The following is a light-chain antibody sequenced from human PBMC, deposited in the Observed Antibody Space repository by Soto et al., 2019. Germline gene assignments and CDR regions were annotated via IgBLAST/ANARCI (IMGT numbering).Light chain of an antibody. CDR2: AAS. CDR3: QQYGSALPWT. Sequence: EIFLTQSPGTLSLSPGERATLSCRASQSVSSTYLAWYQQKPGQAPRLLIYAASRRATGTPDRFSGSGSGTDFTLTISRLEPEDFAVYYCQQYGSALPWTFGQGTKVEIK. CDR1: QSVSSTY. V-gene: IGKV3-20*01. J-gene: IGKJ1*01.